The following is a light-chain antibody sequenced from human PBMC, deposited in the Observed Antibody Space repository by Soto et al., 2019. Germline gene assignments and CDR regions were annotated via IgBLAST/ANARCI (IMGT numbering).Light chain of an antibody. J-gene: IGLJ3*02. CDR1: SSDVGGYDF. CDR3: FSYAGSYTLGV. V-gene: IGLV2-11*01. Sequence: QSVLTQPRSVSGSPGQSVTISCTGTSSDVGGYDFVSWYQQHPGKAPKLMIYDVTKRPSGVPDRFSGSKSGNSAALTIYGLQAEDEADYYCFSYAGSYTLGVFGGGTKLTV. CDR2: DVT.